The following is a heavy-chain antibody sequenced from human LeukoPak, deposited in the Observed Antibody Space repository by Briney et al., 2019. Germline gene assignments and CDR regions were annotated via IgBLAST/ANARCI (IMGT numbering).Heavy chain of an antibody. Sequence: SETLSLTCTVSGGSISSYYWSWIRQPPGKGLEWIGYIYYSGSTNYNPSLKSRVTISVDTSKNQFSLKLSSVTAADTAVYYCARDTRLLWFGDNWFDPWGQGTLVTVSS. CDR3: ARDTRLLWFGDNWFDP. CDR2: IYYSGST. D-gene: IGHD3-10*01. J-gene: IGHJ5*02. CDR1: GGSISSYY. V-gene: IGHV4-59*01.